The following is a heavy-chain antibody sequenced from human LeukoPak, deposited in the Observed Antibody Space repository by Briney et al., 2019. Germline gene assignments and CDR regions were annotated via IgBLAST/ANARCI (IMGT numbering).Heavy chain of an antibody. CDR1: GFTFSSYE. D-gene: IGHD2-8*01. Sequence: GGSLRLSCAASGFTFSSYEMNWVRQAPGKGLEWVSYISSSGSTIYYADSVKGRFTTSRDNAKNSLYLQMNSLRAEDTAVYYCARDTRMVYPRRDWTHFDYWGQGTLVTVSS. V-gene: IGHV3-48*03. CDR3: ARDTRMVYPRRDWTHFDY. J-gene: IGHJ4*02. CDR2: ISSSGSTI.